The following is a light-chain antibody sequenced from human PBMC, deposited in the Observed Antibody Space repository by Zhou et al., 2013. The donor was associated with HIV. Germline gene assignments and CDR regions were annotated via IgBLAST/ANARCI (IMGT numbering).Light chain of an antibody. Sequence: VLTQSPGTLSLSPGERATLSCRASQSVSYSFLAWYQHKPGQAPRLLIYDASNRATGIPPRFSGSGSGTDYTLTISSLEPEDFAVYYCQQRANWLSFGGGTKVEIK. CDR2: DAS. CDR1: QSVSYSF. V-gene: IGKV3-11*01. CDR3: QQRANWLS. J-gene: IGKJ4*01.